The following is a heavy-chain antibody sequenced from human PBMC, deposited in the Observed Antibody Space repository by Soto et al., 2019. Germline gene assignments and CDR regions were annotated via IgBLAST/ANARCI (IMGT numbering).Heavy chain of an antibody. D-gene: IGHD3-9*01. V-gene: IGHV3-30-3*01. CDR2: ISYDGSNK. Sequence: QVQLVESGGGVVQPGRSLRLSCAASGFTFSSYAMHWVRQAPGKGLEWVAVISYDGSNKYYADSVKGRFTISRDNSKNSLYLQMNSLRAEDTAVYYWAIETPGIDSEFDYWGQGTLVTVSS. J-gene: IGHJ4*02. CDR3: AIETPGIDSEFDY. CDR1: GFTFSSYA.